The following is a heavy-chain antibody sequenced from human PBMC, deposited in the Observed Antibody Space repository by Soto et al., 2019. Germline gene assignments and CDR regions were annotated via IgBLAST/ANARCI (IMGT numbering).Heavy chain of an antibody. CDR3: ARCLGSTYYGSGGYYGFDYGMDV. CDR1: GGSFSGYY. V-gene: IGHV4-34*01. J-gene: IGHJ6*02. D-gene: IGHD3-10*01. CDR2: INHSGST. Sequence: PSETLSLTCAVDGGSFSGYYGSWIRQPPGKGLEWIVEINHSGSTNYNPSLKSRVTISVDTSKNQFSLKLSSVTAADTAVYYCARCLGSTYYGSGGYYGFDYGMDVWGQGTTVTVSS.